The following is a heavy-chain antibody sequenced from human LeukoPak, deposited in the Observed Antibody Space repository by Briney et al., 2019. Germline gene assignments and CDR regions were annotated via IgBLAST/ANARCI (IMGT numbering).Heavy chain of an antibody. J-gene: IGHJ2*01. V-gene: IGHV3-13*01. CDR2: IGTTGGT. Sequence: GGSLRLSCAAAGFSLSNYDMHWVRQVTGKGLEWVSAIGTTGGTSYPGSVKGRFIVSRENAKNSVYLQMNSLGAGDTAVYYCAREIAVTGLWYFDLWGRGTLVTVSS. CDR1: GFSLSNYD. D-gene: IGHD6-19*01. CDR3: AREIAVTGLWYFDL.